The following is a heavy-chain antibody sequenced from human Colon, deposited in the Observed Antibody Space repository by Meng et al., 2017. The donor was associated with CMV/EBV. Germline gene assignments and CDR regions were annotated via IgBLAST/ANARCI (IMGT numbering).Heavy chain of an antibody. CDR3: ARGSRPYYFDY. CDR1: GHTFTNFY. CDR2: MNPSSGGT. J-gene: IGHJ4*02. V-gene: IGHV1-46*01. Sequence: ASVKVSCKASGHTFTNFYMHWIRQAPGQGLEWMGIMNPSSGGTSYAEKFQGRIILTRDTSTSTLYMELSSLRSEDTAVYYCARGSRPYYFDYWGQGTLVPSPQ. D-gene: IGHD6-13*01.